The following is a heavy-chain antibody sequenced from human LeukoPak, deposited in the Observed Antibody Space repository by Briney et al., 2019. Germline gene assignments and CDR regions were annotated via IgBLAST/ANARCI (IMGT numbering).Heavy chain of an antibody. Sequence: GGPLRLSCAASGFTFSSYWMSWVRQAPGKGLEWVANIKQDGSEEVYVDSAKGRFTISRDNAKNSLFLQMNTLRAEDTAVYYCARDPYSSTWSYGMDVWGQGTTVTVSS. D-gene: IGHD6-6*01. J-gene: IGHJ6*02. CDR1: GFTFSSYW. CDR2: IKQDGSEE. CDR3: ARDPYSSTWSYGMDV. V-gene: IGHV3-7*05.